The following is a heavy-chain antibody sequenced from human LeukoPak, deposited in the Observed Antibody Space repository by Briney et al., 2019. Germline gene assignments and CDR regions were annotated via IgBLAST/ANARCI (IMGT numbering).Heavy chain of an antibody. CDR2: MNPNSGNT. Sequence: ASVKVSCKASGYTFTSYDINWVRQATGQGLEWMGWMNPNSGNTGYAQKFQGRVTITRNTSISTAYMELSSLRSEDTAVYCCARVPEERWFDPWGQGTLVTVSS. V-gene: IGHV1-8*03. CDR1: GYTFTSYD. CDR3: ARVPEERWFDP. J-gene: IGHJ5*02. D-gene: IGHD1-1*01.